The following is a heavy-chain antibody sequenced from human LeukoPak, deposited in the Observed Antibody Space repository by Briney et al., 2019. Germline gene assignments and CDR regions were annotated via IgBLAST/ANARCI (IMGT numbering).Heavy chain of an antibody. CDR2: IYTSGST. V-gene: IGHV4-4*07. D-gene: IGHD4-17*01. CDR3: ARVRGDYGEDSYYYYMDV. CDR1: GGSISSYY. Sequence: PSETLSLTCTVSGGSISSYYWSWIRQPAGKGLEWIGRIYTSGSTNYNPSLKSRVTMSVHTSKNQFSLKLSSVTAADTAVYYCARVRGDYGEDSYYYYMDVWGKGTTVTISS. J-gene: IGHJ6*03.